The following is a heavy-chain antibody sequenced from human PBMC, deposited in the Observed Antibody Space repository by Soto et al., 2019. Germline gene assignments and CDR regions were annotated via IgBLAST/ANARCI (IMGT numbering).Heavy chain of an antibody. D-gene: IGHD3-9*01. J-gene: IGHJ2*01. CDR2: IYNSGST. Sequence: QVQLQESGPGLVKPSETLSLTCTVSGGSISSGFWSWIRQPPGKGLEWIGYIYNSGSTKYNPSLKSRVAISVDTSKNQLSLKLNSMTAADTAIYYCARQVGTGWYFDPWGRGTLVPVSS. V-gene: IGHV4-59*08. CDR3: ARQVGTGWYFDP. CDR1: GGSISSGF.